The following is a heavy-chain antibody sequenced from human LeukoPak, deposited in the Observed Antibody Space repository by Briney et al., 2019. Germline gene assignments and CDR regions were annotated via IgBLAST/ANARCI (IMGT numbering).Heavy chain of an antibody. J-gene: IGHJ5*02. CDR3: ANSPRILWFDP. CDR2: ISGSGGST. D-gene: IGHD3-3*01. Sequence: PGGSLRLSCAASGFTFSSYAMSWVRQAPGKGLEWASAISGSGGSTYYADSVKGRFTISRDNSKNTLYLQMNSLRAEDTAVYCCANSPRILWFDPWGQGTLVTVSS. V-gene: IGHV3-23*01. CDR1: GFTFSSYA.